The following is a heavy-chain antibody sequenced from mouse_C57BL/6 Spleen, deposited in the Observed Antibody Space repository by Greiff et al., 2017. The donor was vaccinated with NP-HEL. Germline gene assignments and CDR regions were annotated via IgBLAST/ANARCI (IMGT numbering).Heavy chain of an antibody. CDR1: GYSFTGYY. V-gene: IGHV1-42*01. D-gene: IGHD1-1*01. Sequence: VQLQQSGPELVKPGASVKISCKASGYSFTGYYMNWVKQSPEKSLEWIGEINPSTGGTTYNQKFKAKATLTVDKSSSTAYMQLKSLTSEDSAVYYCARSLTVVAYYYAMDYWGQGTSVTVSS. CDR3: ARSLTVVAYYYAMDY. CDR2: INPSTGGT. J-gene: IGHJ4*01.